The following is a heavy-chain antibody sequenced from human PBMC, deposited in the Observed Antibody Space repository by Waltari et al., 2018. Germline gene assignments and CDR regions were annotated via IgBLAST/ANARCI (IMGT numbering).Heavy chain of an antibody. Sequence: QVQLVESGGGVVQPGGSLRLSCAASGFTFSSYGMHWVRQAPGKGLEWVAFIRYDGSNKYYANSVKGRFTISRDNSKNTLYLQMNSLRAEDTAVYYCALWQLVSSKPLDYWGQGTLVTVSS. D-gene: IGHD6-6*01. J-gene: IGHJ4*02. CDR2: IRYDGSNK. CDR3: ALWQLVSSKPLDY. CDR1: GFTFSSYG. V-gene: IGHV3-30*02.